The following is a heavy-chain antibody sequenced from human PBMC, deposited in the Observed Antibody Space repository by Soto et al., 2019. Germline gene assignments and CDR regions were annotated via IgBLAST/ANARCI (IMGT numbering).Heavy chain of an antibody. J-gene: IGHJ6*02. D-gene: IGHD4-4*01. CDR2: INDDGTFT. CDR3: AKVRSNYYYYYGLDV. Sequence: GGSLRLSCTASGFTFNMYWMHWVRQVAGKGLVWVSRINDDGTFTDYADSVKGRFTISRDNARDTLYLQMNSLRAEDTAVYYCAKVRSNYYYYYGLDVWGQGTTVTVSS. V-gene: IGHV3-74*01. CDR1: GFTFNMYW.